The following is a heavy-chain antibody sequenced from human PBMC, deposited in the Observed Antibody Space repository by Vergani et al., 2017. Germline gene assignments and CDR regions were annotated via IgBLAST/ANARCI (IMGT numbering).Heavy chain of an antibody. CDR2: IYYSGST. CDR1: GGSISSSSYY. CDR3: ARKRDSVVVVAATVWFDP. D-gene: IGHD2-15*01. V-gene: IGHV4-39*01. Sequence: QLQLQESGPGLVKPSETLSLTCTVSGGSISSSSYYWGWIRQPPGKGLEWIGSIYYSGSTYYNPSLKSRVTISVDTSKNQFSLTLSSVTAADTAVYYCARKRDSVVVVAATVWFDPWGQGTLVTVSS. J-gene: IGHJ5*02.